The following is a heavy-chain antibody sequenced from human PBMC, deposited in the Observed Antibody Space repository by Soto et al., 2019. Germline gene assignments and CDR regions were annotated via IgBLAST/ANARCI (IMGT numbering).Heavy chain of an antibody. CDR2: ISSSSSYI. CDR1: GFTFSSYS. V-gene: IGHV3-21*01. Sequence: LRLSCAASGFTFSSYSMNWVRQAPGKGLEWVSSISSSSSYIYYADSVKGRFTISRDNAKNSLYLQMNSLRAEDTAAYYCARDGLTGSFDYWGQGTLVTVSS. CDR3: ARDGLTGSFDY. J-gene: IGHJ4*02. D-gene: IGHD1-20*01.